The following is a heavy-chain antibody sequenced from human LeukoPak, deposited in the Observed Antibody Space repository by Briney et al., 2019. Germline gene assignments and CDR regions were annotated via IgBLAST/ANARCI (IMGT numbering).Heavy chain of an antibody. Sequence: ASVKVSCKASGYTFTGYYMHWVRRAPGQGLEWMGWINPNSGGTNYAQKFQGRVTMTRDTSISTAYMELSRLRSDDTAVYYCAGGYRYYYDSSGWGAFDIWGQGTMVTVSS. CDR1: GYTFTGYY. V-gene: IGHV1-2*02. J-gene: IGHJ3*02. D-gene: IGHD3-22*01. CDR3: AGGYRYYYDSSGWGAFDI. CDR2: INPNSGGT.